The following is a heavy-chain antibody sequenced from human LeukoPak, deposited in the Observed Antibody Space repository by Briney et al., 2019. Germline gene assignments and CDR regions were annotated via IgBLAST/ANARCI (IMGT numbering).Heavy chain of an antibody. CDR1: GFTFSSYA. V-gene: IGHV3-23*01. J-gene: IGHJ4*02. CDR3: AKGSSGQYYFDY. CDR2: ISGSGGST. Sequence: PGGSLRLSCAASGFTFSSYAMSWVRQAPGKGLEWASAISGSGGSTYYADSVKGRFTISRDNSKNTLYLQMNSLRAEDTAVYYRAKGSSGQYYFDYWGQGTLVTVSS. D-gene: IGHD6-19*01.